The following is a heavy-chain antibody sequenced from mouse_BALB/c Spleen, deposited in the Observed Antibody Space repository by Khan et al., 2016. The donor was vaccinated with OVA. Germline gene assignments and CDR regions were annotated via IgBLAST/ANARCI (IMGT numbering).Heavy chain of an antibody. V-gene: IGHV5-9-3*01. CDR2: ISSGGDYI. J-gene: IGHJ3*01. CDR3: TRHNYGPFAY. Sequence: EVELVESGGDFVKPGGSLKLSCSASGFIFSTYAMSWVRQTPEKRLEWVATISSGGDYIYYPDSVKGRFTISRDTAKNTLYLQMSSLRSEDTALYYCTRHNYGPFAYWGQGTLVTVSA. CDR1: GFIFSTYA. D-gene: IGHD1-1*01.